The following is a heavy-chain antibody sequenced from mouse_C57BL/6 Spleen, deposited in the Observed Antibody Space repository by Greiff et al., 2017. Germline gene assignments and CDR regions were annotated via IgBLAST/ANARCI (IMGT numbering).Heavy chain of an antibody. CDR3: ARYGYDGDFDY. J-gene: IGHJ2*01. Sequence: QVQLKEPGAELVKPGASVKLSCKASGYTFTSYWMHWVKQRPGQGLEWIGMIHPNSGSTNYNEKFKSKATLTVDKSSSTAYMQLSSLTSEDSAVYYCARYGYDGDFDYWGQGTTLTVSS. V-gene: IGHV1-64*01. CDR2: IHPNSGST. D-gene: IGHD2-2*01. CDR1: GYTFTSYW.